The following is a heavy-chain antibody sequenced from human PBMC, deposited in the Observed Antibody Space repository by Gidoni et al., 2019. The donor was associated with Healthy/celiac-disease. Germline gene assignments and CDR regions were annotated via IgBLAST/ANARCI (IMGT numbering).Heavy chain of an antibody. CDR1: GGSISSYY. D-gene: IGHD5-18*01. CDR3: ASTSRDSYGYWFDP. V-gene: IGHV4-59*01. CDR2: IYYSGST. Sequence: QVQLQESGPGLVKPSETLSLTCTVPGGSISSYYWSWIRQPPGKGLEWIGYIYYSGSTNYNPSLKSRVTISVDTSKNQFSLKLSSVTAADTAVYYCASTSRDSYGYWFDPWGQGTLVTVSS. J-gene: IGHJ5*02.